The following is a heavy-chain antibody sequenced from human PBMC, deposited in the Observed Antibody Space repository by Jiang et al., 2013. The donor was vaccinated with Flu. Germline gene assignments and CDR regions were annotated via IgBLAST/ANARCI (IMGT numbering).Heavy chain of an antibody. CDR3: ARDAGYSTLDY. CDR1: GFALRSYG. Sequence: VQLLESGGGVVQPGRSLRLSCAASGFALRSYGMHWVRQAPGKGLEWVAFISYDGGDKYYADSVKGRFTTSRDNTKKMLYLQIDSLRAEDTAVYYCARDAGYSTLDYWGQGTLVTVSS. V-gene: IGHV3-30*03. D-gene: IGHD3-9*01. CDR2: ISYDGGDK. J-gene: IGHJ4*02.